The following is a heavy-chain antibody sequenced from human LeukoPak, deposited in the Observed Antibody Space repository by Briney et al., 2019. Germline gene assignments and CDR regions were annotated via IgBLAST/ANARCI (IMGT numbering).Heavy chain of an antibody. CDR3: ARGGYGDYDDYFDY. J-gene: IGHJ4*02. D-gene: IGHD4-17*01. V-gene: IGHV4-34*01. Sequence: PSETLSLTCAVYGGSFSGYYWSWIRQPPGKGLEWIGEINHSGSTNYNPPLKSRVTISVDTSKNQFSLKLSSVTAADTAVYYCARGGYGDYDDYFDYWGQGTLVTVSS. CDR1: GGSFSGYY. CDR2: INHSGST.